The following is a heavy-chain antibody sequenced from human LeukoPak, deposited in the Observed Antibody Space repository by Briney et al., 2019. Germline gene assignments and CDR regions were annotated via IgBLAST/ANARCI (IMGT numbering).Heavy chain of an antibody. Sequence: SVKVSCKASGGTFSSYAISWVRQAPGQGLEWMGGIIPIFGTANYAQKFQGRVTITTDESTSTAYMELSSLRSEDTAVYYCARGQPSIIPAAIPPAMVVNAFDIWGQGTMVTVSS. D-gene: IGHD2-2*02. V-gene: IGHV1-69*05. CDR1: GGTFSSYA. J-gene: IGHJ3*02. CDR2: IIPIFGTA. CDR3: ARGQPSIIPAAIPPAMVVNAFDI.